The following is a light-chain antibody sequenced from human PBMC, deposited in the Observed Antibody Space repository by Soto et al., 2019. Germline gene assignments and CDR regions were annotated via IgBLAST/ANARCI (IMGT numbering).Light chain of an antibody. Sequence: QSVLTQSPSVSAAPGQKVTISCSGSSSNIGNNYVSWYQQLPGTAPKLLIYEVSKRPSGVPDRFSGSKSGNTASLTVSGLQAEDEADYYCSSYAGSNNLVFGGGTKLTVL. CDR3: SSYAGSNNLV. V-gene: IGLV2-8*01. J-gene: IGLJ2*01. CDR2: EVS. CDR1: SSNIGNNY.